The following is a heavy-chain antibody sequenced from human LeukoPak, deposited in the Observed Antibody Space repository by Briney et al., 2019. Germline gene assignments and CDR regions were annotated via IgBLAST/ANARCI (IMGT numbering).Heavy chain of an antibody. CDR3: ARRKIYDFWRGSPMATYGMDV. Sequence: ASVKVSCKAAGYTFTSYDINWVRQATGQGLEWMGWMNPNSGNTGYAQKFQGRVTMTRNSSISTAYMELSSLRSEDTAVYYCARRKIYDFWRGSPMATYGMDVWGQGTTVTVSS. D-gene: IGHD3-3*01. V-gene: IGHV1-8*01. CDR1: GYTFTSYD. CDR2: MNPNSGNT. J-gene: IGHJ6*02.